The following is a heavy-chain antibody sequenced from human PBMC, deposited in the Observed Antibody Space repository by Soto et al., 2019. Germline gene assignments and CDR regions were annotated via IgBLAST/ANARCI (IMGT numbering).Heavy chain of an antibody. V-gene: IGHV4-61*01. Sequence: PSETLSLTCTVSGGSVSSGSYYWSWIRQPPGKGLEWIGYIYYSGSTNYNPSLKSRVTISVDTSKNQFSLKLSSVTAADTAVYYCARDPYYYDSSGYFDYWGQGTLVTVSS. CDR2: IYYSGST. CDR3: ARDPYYYDSSGYFDY. J-gene: IGHJ4*02. D-gene: IGHD3-22*01. CDR1: GGSVSSGSYY.